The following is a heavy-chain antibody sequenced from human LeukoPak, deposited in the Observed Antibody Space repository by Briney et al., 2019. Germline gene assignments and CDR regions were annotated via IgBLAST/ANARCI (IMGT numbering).Heavy chain of an antibody. Sequence: GASVKVSCKASGGTFSSYAISWVRQAPGQGLEWMGGIIPIFGTANYAQKFQGRVTITADKSTSTAYMELSSLRSEDTAVYYCARGGGGGFGFFGITRNWFDPWGQGTLVTVSS. CDR3: ARGGGGGFGFFGITRNWFDP. V-gene: IGHV1-69*06. J-gene: IGHJ5*02. D-gene: IGHD3-10*01. CDR1: GGTFSSYA. CDR2: IIPIFGTA.